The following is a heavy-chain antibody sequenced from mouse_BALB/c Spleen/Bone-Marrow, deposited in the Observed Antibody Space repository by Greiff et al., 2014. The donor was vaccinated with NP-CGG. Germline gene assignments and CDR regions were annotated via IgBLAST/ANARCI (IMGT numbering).Heavy chain of an antibody. Sequence: QVQLKESGPELVKPGASVKISCTGSGYAFSSSWMNWVKQRPGQGLEWIGRIYSGDGDTNSNGRFKGKATLTADRSSNTAYMQLSSLTSVDSAVYFCARSAYYGSSYGAMDYWGQGTSVTVSS. CDR1: GYAFSSSW. J-gene: IGHJ4*01. D-gene: IGHD1-1*01. V-gene: IGHV1-82*01. CDR2: IYSGDGDT. CDR3: ARSAYYGSSYGAMDY.